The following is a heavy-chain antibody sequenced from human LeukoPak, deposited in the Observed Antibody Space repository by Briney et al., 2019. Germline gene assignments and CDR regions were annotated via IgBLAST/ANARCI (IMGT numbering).Heavy chain of an antibody. CDR3: TRAPYYDFWSGYFTYYYYYMDV. V-gene: IGHV3-49*04. CDR1: GFTFDDYA. D-gene: IGHD3-3*01. J-gene: IGHJ6*03. CDR2: IRSKAYGGTT. Sequence: GGSLRLSCTASGFTFDDYAMSWVRQAPGKGLEWVGFIRSKAYGGTTEYAASVKGRFTISRDDSKSIAYLQMNSLKTEDTAVYYCTRAPYYDFWSGYFTYYYYYMDVWGKGTTVTVS.